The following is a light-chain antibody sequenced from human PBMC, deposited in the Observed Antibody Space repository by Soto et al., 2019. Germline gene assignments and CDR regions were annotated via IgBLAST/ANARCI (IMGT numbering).Light chain of an antibody. J-gene: IGKJ1*01. CDR1: QSISSY. CDR3: QQSYTTPPWT. Sequence: DIQMTQFPSSLSASVGDRVTITCRASQSISSYLNWYQQKPGKAPRVLIYDASSLQSGVPSRFSGSGSGTDFTLTISSLQPEDFATYYCQQSYTTPPWTFGQGTKVDIK. CDR2: DAS. V-gene: IGKV1-39*01.